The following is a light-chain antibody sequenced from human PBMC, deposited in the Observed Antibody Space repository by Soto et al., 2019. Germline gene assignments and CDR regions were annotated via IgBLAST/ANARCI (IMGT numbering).Light chain of an antibody. Sequence: QSALTQPPSASGSPGQSVTISCTGSSSDVGGYNYVSWYQHHPGKAPRLMIYEVNKRPSGVPDRFSGSKSGNTASLTVSGLQAEYEADYYCSSYVGSNRGVFGGGTKLTVL. J-gene: IGLJ3*02. CDR2: EVN. V-gene: IGLV2-8*01. CDR3: SSYVGSNRGV. CDR1: SSDVGGYNY.